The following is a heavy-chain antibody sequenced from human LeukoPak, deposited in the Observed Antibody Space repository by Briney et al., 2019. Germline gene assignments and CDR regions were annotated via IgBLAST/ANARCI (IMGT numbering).Heavy chain of an antibody. D-gene: IGHD4-23*01. CDR3: ARGSYGGNSNS. CDR2: IFYTGNT. Sequence: SETLSLTCSVSGVYFSSSGCYWGWIRQPPGKGLEWIGSIFYTGNTYYNPSLKSRVTISVDTSKNQFSLKLSSVTAADTAVYYCARGSYGGNSNSWGQGTLVAVSS. CDR1: GVYFSSSGCY. J-gene: IGHJ4*02. V-gene: IGHV4-39*07.